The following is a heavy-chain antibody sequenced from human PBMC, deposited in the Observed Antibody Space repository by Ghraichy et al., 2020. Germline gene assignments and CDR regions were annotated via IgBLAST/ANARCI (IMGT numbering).Heavy chain of an antibody. J-gene: IGHJ4*02. Sequence: GGSLRLSCAASGFSFIDYYMAWIRQAPGKGLEWVALMSSLGDTIYYANSVKGRFTIARDNAKNSLYLQMNNLRAEDTAVYYCAREIDKSGSLFDSWGQGALIAVTS. CDR1: GFSFIDYY. D-gene: IGHD3-9*01. CDR2: MSSLGDTI. CDR3: AREIDKSGSLFDS. V-gene: IGHV3-11*01.